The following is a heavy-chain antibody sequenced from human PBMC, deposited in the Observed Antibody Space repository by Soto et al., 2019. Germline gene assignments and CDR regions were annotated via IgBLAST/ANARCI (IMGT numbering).Heavy chain of an antibody. CDR3: AKGHRQQLVSGGYFDC. CDR1: GFTFSSYA. Sequence: EAQVLESGGGLVQPGGSLRLSCAASGFTFSSYAMTWVRQAPGKGLEWVSAIGHSGNKTEYPDSVKGRLTISRDNPKNTLYLQMNSPRAEDTVVYYCAKGHRQQLVSGGYFDCRGQGTLVTVSS. J-gene: IGHJ4*02. V-gene: IGHV3-23*01. CDR2: IGHSGNKT. D-gene: IGHD6-13*01.